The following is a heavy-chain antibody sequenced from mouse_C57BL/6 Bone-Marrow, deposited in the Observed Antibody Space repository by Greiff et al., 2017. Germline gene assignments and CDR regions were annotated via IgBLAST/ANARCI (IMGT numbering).Heavy chain of an antibody. Sequence: VKLMESGPGLVQPSQSLSITCTVSGFSLTSYGVHWVRQSPGKGLEWLGVIWRGGSTDYNAAFMSRLSITKDNSKSQVLFKMNSLQADDTAIYYCAKIYYYASYFDVWGTGTTVTVSS. D-gene: IGHD1-1*01. V-gene: IGHV2-5*01. J-gene: IGHJ1*03. CDR1: GFSLTSYG. CDR3: AKIYYYASYFDV. CDR2: IWRGGST.